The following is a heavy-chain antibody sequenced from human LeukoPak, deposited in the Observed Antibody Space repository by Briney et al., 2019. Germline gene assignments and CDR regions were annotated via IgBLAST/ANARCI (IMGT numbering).Heavy chain of an antibody. V-gene: IGHV3-23*01. CDR1: GFPFSGFA. CDR2: LSGSGDGT. D-gene: IGHD1-26*01. CDR3: AKNEGWELHQYNLDV. Sequence: PGGSLRLSCAASGFPFSGFAMSWVRQAPGKGLQWVSTLSGSGDGTYFADALKGRFTISRDNSKNTLYLQMNSLRADDTAVYYCAKNEGWELHQYNLDVWGTGTALTVSS. J-gene: IGHJ6*03.